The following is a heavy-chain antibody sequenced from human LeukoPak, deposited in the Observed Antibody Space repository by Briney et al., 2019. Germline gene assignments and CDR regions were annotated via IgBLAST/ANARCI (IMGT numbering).Heavy chain of an antibody. CDR2: IYYSGST. Sequence: SSETLSLTCTVSGYSISSSYYWGWIRQPPGKGLEWIGSIYYSGSTYYNPSLKSRVTISVDTSKNQFSLKLSSVTAADTAVYYCASGRDSDAFDIWGQGTMVTVSS. J-gene: IGHJ3*02. CDR1: GYSISSSYY. CDR3: ASGRDSDAFDI. V-gene: IGHV4-38-2*02. D-gene: IGHD3-22*01.